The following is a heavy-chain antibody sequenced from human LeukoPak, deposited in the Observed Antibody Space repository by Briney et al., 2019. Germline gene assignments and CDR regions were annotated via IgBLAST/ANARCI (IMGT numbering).Heavy chain of an antibody. J-gene: IGHJ6*02. Sequence: ASVKVSCKASGYTFTSYDTNWVRQATGQGLEWMGWMNPNSGNTGYAQKFQGRVTMTRNTSISTAYMELSSLRSEDTAVYYCARDGGYTSSWYVPGWVNNYYYGMDVWGQGTTVTVSS. CDR3: ARDGGYTSSWYVPGWVNNYYYGMDV. CDR2: MNPNSGNT. V-gene: IGHV1-8*01. D-gene: IGHD6-13*01. CDR1: GYTFTSYD.